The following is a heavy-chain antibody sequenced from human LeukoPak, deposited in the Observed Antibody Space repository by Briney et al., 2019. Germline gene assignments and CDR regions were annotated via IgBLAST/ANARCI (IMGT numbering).Heavy chain of an antibody. V-gene: IGHV3-21*01. CDR3: ARSGYNWNDVIFFDY. D-gene: IGHD1-1*01. J-gene: IGHJ4*02. CDR2: ISSSSSSI. Sequence: GGSLRLSCAASGFTFSGYTMNWVRQAPGKGLEWVSSISSSSSSIYYADSVKGRFTISRDNAKNSLYLQMNSLRAEGTAVYYCARSGYNWNDVIFFDYWGQGILVTVSS. CDR1: GFTFSGYT.